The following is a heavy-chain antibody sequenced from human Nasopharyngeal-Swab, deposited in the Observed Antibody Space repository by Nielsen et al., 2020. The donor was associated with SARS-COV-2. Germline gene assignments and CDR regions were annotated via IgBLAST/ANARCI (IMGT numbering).Heavy chain of an antibody. CDR3: ARVMFGESHPYFDY. CDR2: INSDGSST. CDR1: GFTFSSYG. V-gene: IGHV3-74*01. Sequence: GGSLRLSCAASGFTFSSYGMSWVRQAPGKGLVWVSRINSDGSSTSYADSVKGRFTISRDNAKNTLYLQMNSLRAEDTAVYYCARVMFGESHPYFDYWGQGTLVTVSS. J-gene: IGHJ4*02. D-gene: IGHD3-10*02.